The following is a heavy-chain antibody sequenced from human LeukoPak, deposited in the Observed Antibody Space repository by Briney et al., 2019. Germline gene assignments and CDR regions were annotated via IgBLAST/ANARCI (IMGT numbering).Heavy chain of an antibody. J-gene: IGHJ4*02. V-gene: IGHV4-59*01. Sequence: SETLSLTCTVSGGSIRGYYWSWIRQPPGKGLEWIGYIYYSGSTNYNPSLKSRVTISVDTSKNQFSLKLSSVTAADTAVYYCARVRPAVAGTHYFDYWGQGALVTVFS. CDR3: ARVRPAVAGTHYFDY. CDR1: GGSIRGYY. D-gene: IGHD6-19*01. CDR2: IYYSGST.